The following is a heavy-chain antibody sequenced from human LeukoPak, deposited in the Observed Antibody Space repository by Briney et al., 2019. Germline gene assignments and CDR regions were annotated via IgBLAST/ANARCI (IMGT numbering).Heavy chain of an antibody. CDR2: FSGSGGST. J-gene: IGHJ4*02. D-gene: IGHD6-19*01. Sequence: PGGSLRLSCAASGFTFSSYAMSWVRQAPGKGLEWVSAFSGSGGSTHYADSVKGRFTISRDNSKNTLYLQMNSLRAEDTAVYYCAKVDGGWYGYFDYWGQGTLVTVSS. V-gene: IGHV3-23*01. CDR3: AKVDGGWYGYFDY. CDR1: GFTFSSYA.